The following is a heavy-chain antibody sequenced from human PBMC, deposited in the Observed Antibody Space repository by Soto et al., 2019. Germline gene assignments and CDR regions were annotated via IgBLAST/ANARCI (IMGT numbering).Heavy chain of an antibody. CDR3: ARVGYYDSSGYYPRGSYLDY. Sequence: SQTLSLTCAISGDSVSSNSAAWNWIRQSPSRGLEWLGRTYYRSKWYNDYAVSVKSRITINPDTSKNQFSLQLNSVTPEDTAVYYCARVGYYDSSGYYPRGSYLDYWGQGTLVTVSS. CDR1: GDSVSSNSAA. J-gene: IGHJ4*02. V-gene: IGHV6-1*01. D-gene: IGHD3-22*01. CDR2: TYYRSKWYN.